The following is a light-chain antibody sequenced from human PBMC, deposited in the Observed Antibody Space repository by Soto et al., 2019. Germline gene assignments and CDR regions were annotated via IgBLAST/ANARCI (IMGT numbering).Light chain of an antibody. V-gene: IGKV3-11*01. CDR2: DTT. CDR1: QSVSTY. Sequence: LVLTQSPVTLSLSPGDRATLSCRASQSVSTYLAWYRQVPGQPPRLLIYDTTNRAAGIPPRFSGSGSGTDFTLTISSLQAEDVAVYYCQQYYSTPWTFGQGTKVDIK. CDR3: QQYYSTPWT. J-gene: IGKJ1*01.